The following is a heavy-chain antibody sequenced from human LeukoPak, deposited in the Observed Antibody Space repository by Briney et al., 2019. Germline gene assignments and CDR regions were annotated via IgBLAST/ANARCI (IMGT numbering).Heavy chain of an antibody. CDR1: GGTFSNYA. CDR3: ARGLRLYGFDP. Sequence: AASVKVSCKASGGTFSNYAISWVRQAPGQGLEWMGWINPNSGGTNYAQKFQGRVTMTRDTSISTAYMELSRLRSDDTAVYYCARGLRLYGFDPWGQGTLVTVSS. V-gene: IGHV1-2*02. D-gene: IGHD3-16*02. CDR2: INPNSGGT. J-gene: IGHJ5*02.